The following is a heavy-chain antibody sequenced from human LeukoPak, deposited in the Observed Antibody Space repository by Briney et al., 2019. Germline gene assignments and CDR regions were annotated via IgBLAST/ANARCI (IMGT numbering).Heavy chain of an antibody. V-gene: IGHV3-30*04. CDR2: ISYDGSNK. CDR1: GFTFSSYA. D-gene: IGHD3-22*01. CDR3: ARDTSYYYDSSGYIL. J-gene: IGHJ3*01. Sequence: GGSLRLSCAASGFTFSSYAMHWVRQAPGKGLEWVAVISYDGSNKYYADSVEGRFTISRDNSKNTLYLQMNSLRAEDTAVYYCARDTSYYYDSSGYILWGQGTMVTVSS.